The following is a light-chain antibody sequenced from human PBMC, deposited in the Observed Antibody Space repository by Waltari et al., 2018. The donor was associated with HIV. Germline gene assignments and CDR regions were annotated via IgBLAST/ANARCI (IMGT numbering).Light chain of an antibody. V-gene: IGKV1-33*01. J-gene: IGKJ5*01. CDR2: DAS. CDR3: QQYDRLPIT. Sequence: DIQMTQSPSSLSASVGDRVTITCQASQDISNCVNWYQQKPGKAPKLLIYDASTLQTGVPSRFSGRVSGTDFTFTITSLQPEDFAIYYCQQYDRLPITFGQGTRLEIK. CDR1: QDISNC.